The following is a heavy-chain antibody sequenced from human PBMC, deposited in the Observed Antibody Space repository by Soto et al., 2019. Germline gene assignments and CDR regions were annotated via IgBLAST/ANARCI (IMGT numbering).Heavy chain of an antibody. V-gene: IGHV3-23*01. Sequence: GGSLRLSCAASGFPFSSYAMSWVLQAPGKGLEWVSAISGSGGSTYYADSVKGRFTISRDNSKNTLYLQMNSLRAEDTAAYYCAKNENYGDYPDWGQGTLVTVSS. J-gene: IGHJ4*02. D-gene: IGHD4-17*01. CDR3: AKNENYGDYPD. CDR1: GFPFSSYA. CDR2: ISGSGGST.